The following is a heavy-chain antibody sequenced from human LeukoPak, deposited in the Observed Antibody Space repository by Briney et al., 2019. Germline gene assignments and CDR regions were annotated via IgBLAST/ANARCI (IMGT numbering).Heavy chain of an antibody. CDR2: IIPIFGTA. D-gene: IGHD5-18*01. J-gene: IGHJ6*03. V-gene: IGHV1-69*13. CDR1: GGTCSSYA. Sequence: SLKVSCKASGGTCSSYAISWVRQAPGQGLEWIGGIIPIFGTAQYAQKFQGRVTITADESTSTAYMELSSLRSEDTAVYYCARAPGDSCYYYMDVWGKGTTVTISS. CDR3: ARAPGDSCYYYMDV.